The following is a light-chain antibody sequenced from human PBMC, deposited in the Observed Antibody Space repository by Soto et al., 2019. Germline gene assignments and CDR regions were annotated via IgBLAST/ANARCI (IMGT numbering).Light chain of an antibody. CDR2: GAS. V-gene: IGKV3-15*01. Sequence: EIVMTQSPATLSMSPGASATLSCRASHSVTANLSWYQQKPGQVPRVLMYGASTRATEIPARFSGTGSGTECLLTLDSLQSEDFAVYYCQQYNKSRRTFGQGTEVDI. CDR3: QQYNKSRRT. J-gene: IGKJ1*01. CDR1: HSVTAN.